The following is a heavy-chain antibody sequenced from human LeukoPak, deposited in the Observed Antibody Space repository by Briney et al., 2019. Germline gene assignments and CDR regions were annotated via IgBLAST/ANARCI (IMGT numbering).Heavy chain of an antibody. V-gene: IGHV4-59*08. Sequence: SETLSLTCTVSGGSISSYYWSWIRQPPGKGLEWIGYIYYSGSTNYNPSLKSRVTISVDTSKNQFSLKLSSVTAADTAVYYCARLLLSPYNRNYEYAFDIWGQGTMVTVSS. D-gene: IGHD1-7*01. CDR3: ARLLLSPYNRNYEYAFDI. CDR1: GGSISSYY. J-gene: IGHJ3*02. CDR2: IYYSGST.